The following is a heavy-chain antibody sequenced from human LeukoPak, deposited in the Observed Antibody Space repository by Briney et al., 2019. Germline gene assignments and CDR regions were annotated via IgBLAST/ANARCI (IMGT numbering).Heavy chain of an antibody. V-gene: IGHV1-8*01. D-gene: IGHD6-13*01. CDR1: GYTFTSYD. CDR2: MNPNSGNT. J-gene: IGHJ4*02. CDR3: ARGVRAAAGALDY. Sequence: ASVKVSCKASGYTFTSYDINWVRQATGQGLEWMGWMNPNSGNTGYAQKFQGRVTMTRNTSISTAYMELSSLRSEDTAVYYCARGVRAAAGALDYWGEETLVTVSS.